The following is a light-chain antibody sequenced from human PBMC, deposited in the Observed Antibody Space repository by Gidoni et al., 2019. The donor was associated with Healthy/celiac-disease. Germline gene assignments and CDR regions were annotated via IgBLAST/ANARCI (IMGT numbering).Light chain of an antibody. Sequence: DIQMTQSPSTLSASVGDRVTITCRASQSISSWLAWYQQKPGKAPKLLIYDASSLESGVPSRFSGSGSGTEFTLTISSLQPDDFATYYCQQYNSYSQGTFGQGTKVENK. CDR1: QSISSW. J-gene: IGKJ1*01. V-gene: IGKV1-5*01. CDR2: DAS. CDR3: QQYNSYSQGT.